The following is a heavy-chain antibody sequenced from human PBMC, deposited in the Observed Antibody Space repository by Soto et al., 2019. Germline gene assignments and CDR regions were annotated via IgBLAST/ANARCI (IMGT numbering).Heavy chain of an antibody. V-gene: IGHV3-21*01. D-gene: IGHD2-15*01. J-gene: IGHJ6*02. Sequence: PGGSLRLSCAASGFTFSSYSMNWVRQAPGKGLEWVSAISSGSDYIYYADSVKGRFTISRDNAKNSLYVQMNSLRVEDTAVYYCARIMLDATGGQYGMDVWGQGTTVTVSS. CDR2: ISSGSDYI. CDR1: GFTFSSYS. CDR3: ARIMLDATGGQYGMDV.